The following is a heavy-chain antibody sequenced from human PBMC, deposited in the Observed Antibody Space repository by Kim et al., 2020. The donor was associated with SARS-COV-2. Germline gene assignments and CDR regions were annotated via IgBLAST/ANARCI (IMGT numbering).Heavy chain of an antibody. Sequence: GGSLRLSCAASGFTFSSYGMHWVRQAPGKGLEWVAVISYDGSNKYYADSVKGRFTISRDNSKNTLYLQMNSLRAEDTAVYYCAKGPKRITMVRGVIGAFWYYYGMDVWGQGTTVTVSS. D-gene: IGHD3-10*01. CDR3: AKGPKRITMVRGVIGAFWYYYGMDV. V-gene: IGHV3-30*18. CDR1: GFTFSSYG. J-gene: IGHJ6*02. CDR2: ISYDGSNK.